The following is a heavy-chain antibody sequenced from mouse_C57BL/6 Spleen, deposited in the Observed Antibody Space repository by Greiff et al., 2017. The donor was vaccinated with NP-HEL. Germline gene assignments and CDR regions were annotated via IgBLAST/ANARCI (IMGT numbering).Heavy chain of an antibody. CDR3: ASLLQEDY. V-gene: IGHV1-54*01. CDR1: GYAFTNYL. CDR2: INPGSGGT. D-gene: IGHD2-10*01. Sequence: VKLQESGAELVRPGTSVKVSCKASGYAFTNYLIEWVKQRPGQGLEWIGVINPGSGGTNYNEKFKGKATLTADKSSSTAYMQLSSLTSEDSAVYFCASLLQEDYWGQGTTLTVSS. J-gene: IGHJ2*01.